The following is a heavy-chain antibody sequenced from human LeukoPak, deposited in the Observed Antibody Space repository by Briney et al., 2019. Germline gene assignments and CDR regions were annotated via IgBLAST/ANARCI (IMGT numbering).Heavy chain of an antibody. CDR3: ASSIAARPYYYYYYMDV. CDR2: INHSGST. V-gene: IGHV4-34*01. J-gene: IGHJ6*03. CDR1: GGSFSGYY. D-gene: IGHD6-6*01. Sequence: SETLALTCAVYGGSFSGYYWSWIRQPPGKGLEWIGEINHSGSTNYNPSLKSRVTISVDTSKNQFSLKLSSVTAADTAVYYCASSIAARPYYYYYYMDVWGKGTTVTVSS.